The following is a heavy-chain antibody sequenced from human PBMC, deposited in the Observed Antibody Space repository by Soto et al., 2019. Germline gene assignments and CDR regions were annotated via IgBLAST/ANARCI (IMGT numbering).Heavy chain of an antibody. D-gene: IGHD6-13*01. CDR2: ISSSGSTI. CDR1: GFTFSDYY. J-gene: IGHJ3*02. CDR3: ARAADSSSWYGLSFGAFDI. V-gene: IGHV3-11*01. Sequence: WGSLRLSCAASGFTFSDYYMSWIRQAPGKGLEWVSYISSSGSTIYYADSVKGRFTISRDNAKNSLYLQMNSLRAEDTAVYYCARAADSSSWYGLSFGAFDIWGQGTMVTVSS.